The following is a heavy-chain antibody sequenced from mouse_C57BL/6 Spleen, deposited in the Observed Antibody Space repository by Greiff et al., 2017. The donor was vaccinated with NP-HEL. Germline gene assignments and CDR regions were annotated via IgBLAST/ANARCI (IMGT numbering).Heavy chain of an antibody. J-gene: IGHJ4*01. D-gene: IGHD1-1*01. CDR2: IYPGSGNT. Sequence: QVQLKQSGAELVRPGASVKLSCKASGYTFTDYYINWVKQRPGQGLEWIARIYPGSGNTYYNEKFKGKATLTAEKSSITAYMQLSSLTSEDSAVYFCARSNYGGVGYAMDYWGQGTSVTVSS. V-gene: IGHV1-76*01. CDR3: ARSNYGGVGYAMDY. CDR1: GYTFTDYY.